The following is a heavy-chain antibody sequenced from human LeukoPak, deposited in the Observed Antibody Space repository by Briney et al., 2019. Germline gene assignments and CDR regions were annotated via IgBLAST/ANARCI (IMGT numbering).Heavy chain of an antibody. J-gene: IGHJ4*02. CDR1: GFTFSSYE. CDR3: ARGWVTHFDY. Sequence: PGGSLRLSCAASGFTFSSYEMNWVRQAPGKGLEWVSYISSSGSTIYYADSVKGRFTISRDNAKNSLYLQMNSLRAEDTAVYYCARGWVTHFDYWGQGTLATVSS. D-gene: IGHD1-26*01. CDR2: ISSSGSTI. V-gene: IGHV3-48*03.